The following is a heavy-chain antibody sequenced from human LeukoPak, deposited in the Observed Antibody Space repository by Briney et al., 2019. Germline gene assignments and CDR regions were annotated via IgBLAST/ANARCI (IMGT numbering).Heavy chain of an antibody. D-gene: IGHD6-19*01. CDR2: IIPIFGTA. Sequence: GASVKVSCKASGGTFSSYAISWVRQAPGQGLEWMGGIIPIFGTANYAQKFQGRVTITADESTSTAYMELSSLRSEDTAVYYCARDTDPYRSGWGEAFDIWGQGTMVTVSS. V-gene: IGHV1-69*13. CDR1: GGTFSSYA. J-gene: IGHJ3*02. CDR3: ARDTDPYRSGWGEAFDI.